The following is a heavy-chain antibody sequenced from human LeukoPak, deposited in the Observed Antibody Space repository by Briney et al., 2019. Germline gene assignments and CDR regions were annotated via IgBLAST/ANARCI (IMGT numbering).Heavy chain of an antibody. CDR1: GDSVSTGLHY. CDR2: THYSGST. D-gene: IGHD1-26*01. Sequence: SETLSPTCNVSGDSVSTGLHYYSWIRQHPGEGLEWIGCTHYSGSTHYKSSLRSRLIISLDTSKNQVSLKVTSVTAADTAVYYCARGRRGKYSPYFYYHMDVWGTGTPVTVSS. J-gene: IGHJ6*03. V-gene: IGHV4-31*03. CDR3: ARGRRGKYSPYFYYHMDV.